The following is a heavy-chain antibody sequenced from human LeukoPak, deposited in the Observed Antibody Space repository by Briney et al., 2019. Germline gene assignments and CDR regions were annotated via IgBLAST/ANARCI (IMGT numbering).Heavy chain of an antibody. CDR3: VQAYYDILSDPYGMDV. V-gene: IGHV3-64D*06. CDR1: GVSFSSYG. J-gene: IGHJ6*04. D-gene: IGHD3-9*01. Sequence: GGSLRLSCSASGVSFSSYGMNWVRQAPGKGLEYVSGISNNGGSTYYADSVKGRFTISRDNSKNTLYLQMSSLRAEDTAVYYCVQAYYDILSDPYGMDVWGKGTTVTVSS. CDR2: ISNNGGST.